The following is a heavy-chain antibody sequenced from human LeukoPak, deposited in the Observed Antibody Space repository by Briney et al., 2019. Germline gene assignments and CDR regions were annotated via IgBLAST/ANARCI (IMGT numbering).Heavy chain of an antibody. D-gene: IGHD3-9*01. V-gene: IGHV3-23*01. Sequence: GESLRLSCVASGFTFSNYAMSWARQAPGKRLEWVSAVTGRGGSTYYADSVKGRFTISRDNSRNTLFLQMNSLRAEDTAIYYCAKWGDFDILTGYYVSDFWGQGTLVTVSS. CDR1: GFTFSNYA. CDR3: AKWGDFDILTGYYVSDF. J-gene: IGHJ4*02. CDR2: VTGRGGST.